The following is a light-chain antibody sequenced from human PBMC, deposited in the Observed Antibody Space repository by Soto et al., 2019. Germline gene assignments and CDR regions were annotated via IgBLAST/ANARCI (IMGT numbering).Light chain of an antibody. CDR1: QSVSSGY. CDR3: QQYVASPASWT. CDR2: RAF. J-gene: IGKJ1*01. V-gene: IGKV3-20*01. Sequence: EIVLTQSPGTLSLSPGERATLSCRSSQSVSSGYLAWYQQKPGQAPRLLIFRAFNRATGIPDRFSGSGSGTDFTLTISRLEPEDFAVYYCQQYVASPASWTFGQGTKVEIK.